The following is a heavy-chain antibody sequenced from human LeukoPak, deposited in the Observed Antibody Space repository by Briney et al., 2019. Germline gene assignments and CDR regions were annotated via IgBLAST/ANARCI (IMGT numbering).Heavy chain of an antibody. CDR2: IFYDGSIQ. CDR3: ARDPRGPTGYDSGGRDSFDY. Sequence: PGGSLRLSCTASGFTFSNYAMHWVRQAPGKGLEWVAVIFYDGSIQYYADSVKGRFTISRDNSMNTLYLQLNSLRREDTAVYYCARDPRGPTGYDSGGRDSFDYWGQGTLVTVSS. CDR1: GFTFSNYA. J-gene: IGHJ4*02. V-gene: IGHV3-30*04. D-gene: IGHD2-15*01.